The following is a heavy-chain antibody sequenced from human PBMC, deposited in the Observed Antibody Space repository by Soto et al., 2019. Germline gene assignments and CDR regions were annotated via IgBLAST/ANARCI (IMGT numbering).Heavy chain of an antibody. CDR3: ARRGYCSGGSCYGHYYYYGMDV. J-gene: IGHJ6*02. Sequence: PGESLKISCTGSGYAFTSYWIAWVRQMPGKGLEWMGIIYPGDSDTRYSPSFQGQVTISADKSITTAYLQWSSLKASDTAMYYCARRGYCSGGSCYGHYYYYGMDVWGQGTTVTVSS. V-gene: IGHV5-51*01. CDR2: IYPGDSDT. CDR1: GYAFTSYW. D-gene: IGHD2-15*01.